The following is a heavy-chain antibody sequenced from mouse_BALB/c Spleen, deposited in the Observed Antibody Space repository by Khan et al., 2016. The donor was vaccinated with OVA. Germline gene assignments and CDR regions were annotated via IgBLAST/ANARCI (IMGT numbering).Heavy chain of an antibody. CDR1: GYSITSGYY. Sequence: EVQLQESGPGLVKPSQSLSLTCSVTGYSITSGYYWNWIRQFPGNKLERMGYIRYDGNNNYSPPLKNRIFITRDTSKNQFFLRLNSVTTGDIATYYCARDYFGSSWYFDVWGAGTTVTVSS. CDR3: ARDYFGSSWYFDV. J-gene: IGHJ1*01. CDR2: IRYDGNN. V-gene: IGHV3-6*02. D-gene: IGHD1-1*01.